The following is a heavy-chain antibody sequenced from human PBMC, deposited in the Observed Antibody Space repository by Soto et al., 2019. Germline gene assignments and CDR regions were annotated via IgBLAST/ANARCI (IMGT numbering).Heavy chain of an antibody. D-gene: IGHD2-15*01. V-gene: IGHV3-23*01. CDR2: ISGRGDNT. Sequence: VQLLESGGGWVQPGGSLRLSCAASGFTFNSYAMNWVRQAPGKGLEWVSGISGRGDNTYYADSVKGRFTISRDNSKNTLYLQMTSLRAEDTAVYYCAKDVVVVVTASNWFDPWGQGTLVTVSS. CDR3: AKDVVVVVTASNWFDP. CDR1: GFTFNSYA. J-gene: IGHJ5*02.